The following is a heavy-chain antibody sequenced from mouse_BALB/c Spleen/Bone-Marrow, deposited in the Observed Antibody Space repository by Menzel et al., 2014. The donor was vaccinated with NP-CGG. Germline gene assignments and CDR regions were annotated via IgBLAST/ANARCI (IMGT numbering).Heavy chain of an antibody. D-gene: IGHD2-14*01. Sequence: QVQLQQSGAELVKPGASVKMSCKASGYTFTSYWMHWVKQRPGQGLEWIGVIDPSDSYTSYNQKFKGKATLTVDTSSSTAYMQLSSLTSEDSAVYYCIRGDYRYPWFAYWGQGTLVTVSA. CDR3: IRGDYRYPWFAY. CDR1: GYTFTSYW. CDR2: IDPSDSYT. J-gene: IGHJ3*01. V-gene: IGHV1S127*01.